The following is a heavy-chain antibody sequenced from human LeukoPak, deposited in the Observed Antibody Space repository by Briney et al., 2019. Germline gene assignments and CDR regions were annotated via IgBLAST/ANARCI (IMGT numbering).Heavy chain of an antibody. V-gene: IGHV1-18*01. Sequence: ASVKVSCKASGYTFTSYGISWVRQAPGQGLEWMGWISAYNGNTNYAQKLQGRVTMTTDTSTSTAYMELRSLRSDDTAVYYCARTGGMITFGGVIDNDYWGQGTLVTVSS. CDR1: GYTFTSYG. J-gene: IGHJ4*02. D-gene: IGHD3-16*02. CDR2: ISAYNGNT. CDR3: ARTGGMITFGGVIDNDY.